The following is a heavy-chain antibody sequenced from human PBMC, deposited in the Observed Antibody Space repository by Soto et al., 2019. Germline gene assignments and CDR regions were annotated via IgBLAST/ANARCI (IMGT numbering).Heavy chain of an antibody. CDR1: GFTFSSYA. CDR2: ISYDGSNK. V-gene: IGHV3-30-3*01. J-gene: IGHJ4*02. D-gene: IGHD5-18*01. CDR3: AREPPGYSYGPFDY. Sequence: PGGSLRLSCAASGFTFSSYAMHWVRQAPGKGLEWVAVISYDGSNKYYADSVKGRFTISRDNSKNTLYLQMNSLRAEDTAVYYCAREPPGYSYGPFDYWGQGTPVTVSS.